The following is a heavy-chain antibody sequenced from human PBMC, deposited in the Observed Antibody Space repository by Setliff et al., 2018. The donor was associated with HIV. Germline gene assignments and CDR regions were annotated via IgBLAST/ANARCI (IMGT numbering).Heavy chain of an antibody. CDR3: ARGPTLSPPDGFSI. CDR2: IIPIFGTP. CDR1: GGTFRSKG. V-gene: IGHV1-69*13. J-gene: IGHJ3*02. Sequence: ASVKVSCKASGGTFRSKGISGVRQAPGQGLEWMGGIIPIFGTPDYAQNFQGRITITADESTSTAYMELRSLRGEDTAVYYCARGPTLSPPDGFSIWGQGTMVTVSS.